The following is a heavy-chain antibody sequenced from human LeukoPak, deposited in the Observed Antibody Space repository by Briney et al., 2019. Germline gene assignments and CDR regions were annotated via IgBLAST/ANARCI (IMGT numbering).Heavy chain of an antibody. CDR1: GYTFTSYD. CDR2: MNPNSGNT. Sequence: ASVKVSCKASGYTFTSYDINWVRQATGQGLEWMGWMNPNSGNTGYAQKFQGRVTMTRNTSISTAYMELSSLRSEDTAVYYCARGLRPLRNPGGRYFQHWGQGTLVTVSS. D-gene: IGHD2-15*01. J-gene: IGHJ1*01. CDR3: ARGLRPLRNPGGRYFQH. V-gene: IGHV1-8*01.